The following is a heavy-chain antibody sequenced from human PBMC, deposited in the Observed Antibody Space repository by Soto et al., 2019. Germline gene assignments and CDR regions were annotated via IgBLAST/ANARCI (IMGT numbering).Heavy chain of an antibody. Sequence: SLKISCQCSGYSFTNSWIGWVRQMPGKGLEWIGIIYPADSDTKYSPSFQGQVAISADKSINTAYLQWSSLKASDTAVYYCARQPNQYSSSSSWGQGTLVTVSS. CDR2: IYPADSDT. CDR1: GYSFTNSW. CDR3: ARQPNQYSSSSS. J-gene: IGHJ5*02. V-gene: IGHV5-51*01. D-gene: IGHD6-6*01.